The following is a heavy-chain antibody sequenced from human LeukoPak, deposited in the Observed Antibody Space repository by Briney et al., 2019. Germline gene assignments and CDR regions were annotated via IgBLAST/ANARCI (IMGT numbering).Heavy chain of an antibody. Sequence: GESLKISCKGSGYSFTYYWIGWVRQMPGKGLEWMGIIYPGDSDTRYRPSFQGQVTFSVDKSISTAYLQWSSLKASDTAMYYCARQDGNSKYYFDYWGQGTLVTVSS. CDR2: IYPGDSDT. D-gene: IGHD1-1*01. V-gene: IGHV5-51*01. J-gene: IGHJ4*02. CDR1: GYSFTYYW. CDR3: ARQDGNSKYYFDY.